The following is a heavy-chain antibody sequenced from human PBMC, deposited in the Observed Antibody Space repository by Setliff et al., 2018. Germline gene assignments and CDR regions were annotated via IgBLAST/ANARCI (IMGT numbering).Heavy chain of an antibody. CDR2: IWYDGSNK. CDR3: AKQGMIAPSYYFDY. D-gene: IGHD3-16*01. CDR1: GFTFSSYG. J-gene: IGHJ4*02. V-gene: IGHV3-33*06. Sequence: PGGSLRLSCAASGFTFSSYGMHWVRQAPGKGLEWVAVIWYDGSNKYYADSVKGRFTVSRDNSKNTLYLQMNSLRAEDTAVYYCAKQGMIAPSYYFDYWGQGTLVTVSS.